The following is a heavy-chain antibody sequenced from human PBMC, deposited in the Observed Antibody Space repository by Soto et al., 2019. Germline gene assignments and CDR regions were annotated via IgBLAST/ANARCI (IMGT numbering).Heavy chain of an antibody. V-gene: IGHV1-69*13. CDR3: ARDLEFRDGNISHLDY. D-gene: IGHD3-10*01. CDR2: IIPIIGTP. J-gene: IGHJ4*02. CDR1: GGTFRNHV. Sequence: ASVKVSCKASGGTFRNHVFNWVRQAPGQGLEWMGGIIPIIGTPNYAQKFQGRVTITADASTSTVYLEVSSLRSQDAAVYYCARDLEFRDGNISHLDYWGQGTLVTVSS.